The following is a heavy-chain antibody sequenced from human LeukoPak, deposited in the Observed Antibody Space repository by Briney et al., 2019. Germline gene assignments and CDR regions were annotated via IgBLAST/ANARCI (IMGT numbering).Heavy chain of an antibody. CDR2: INPNSGGT. Sequence: ASVKVSCKASGYTFTGYYMHWVRQAPGQGLEWMGWINPNSGGTNYAQKFQGRVTMTRDTSISTAYMELSRLRSDGTAVYYCARAFTAYYYYYMDVWGKGTTVTVSS. CDR1: GYTFTGYY. V-gene: IGHV1-2*02. J-gene: IGHJ6*03. CDR3: ARAFTAYYYYYMDV.